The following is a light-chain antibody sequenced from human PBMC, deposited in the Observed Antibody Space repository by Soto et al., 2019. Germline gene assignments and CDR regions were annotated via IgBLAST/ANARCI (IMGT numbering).Light chain of an antibody. J-gene: IGKJ1*01. CDR2: DAP. CDR1: QSVSSY. V-gene: IGKV3-11*01. Sequence: EIVMTQSPATLSVSPGERATLSCRASQSVSSYLAWYQQKPGQAPRLLIYDAPNRATGIPARFSGSGSGTDFTLTISSLEPEDFAVYYCQQYNNWPPWTFGQGTKVDIK. CDR3: QQYNNWPPWT.